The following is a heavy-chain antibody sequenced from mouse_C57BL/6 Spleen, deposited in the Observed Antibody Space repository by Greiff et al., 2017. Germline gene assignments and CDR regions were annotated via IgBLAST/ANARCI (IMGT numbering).Heavy chain of an antibody. CDR2: IWSGGST. CDR1: GFSLTSYG. D-gene: IGHD2-2*01. V-gene: IGHV2-2*01. Sequence: QVQLQQSGPGLVQPSQSLSITCTVSGFSLTSYGVHWVRQSPGKGLEWLGVIWSGGSTDYNAAFISRLSISKDNSKSQVFFKMNSLQADDTAIYYCARNGYDDRDYFDYWGQGTTLTVSS. J-gene: IGHJ2*01. CDR3: ARNGYDDRDYFDY.